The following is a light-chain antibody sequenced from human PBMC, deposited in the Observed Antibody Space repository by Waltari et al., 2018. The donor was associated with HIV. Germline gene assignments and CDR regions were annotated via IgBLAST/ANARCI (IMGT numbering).Light chain of an antibody. Sequence: YVLTQPPSVSVAPGQTSRITCGGDNIAGRKVHWYQRRPGQAPALVVFDDSDRPSGIPERFSGSISGNTATLIISRVEDGDEADYYCQVWDESNEQVVFGGGTRLTVL. J-gene: IGLJ2*01. CDR3: QVWDESNEQVV. CDR2: DDS. CDR1: NIAGRK. V-gene: IGLV3-21*02.